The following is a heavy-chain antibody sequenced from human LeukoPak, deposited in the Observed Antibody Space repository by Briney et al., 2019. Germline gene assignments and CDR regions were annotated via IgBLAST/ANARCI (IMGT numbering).Heavy chain of an antibody. CDR1: GGTFSSYA. Sequence: SVKVSCKASGGTFSSYAISWVRQAPGQGLEWMGGIIPIFGTANYAQKFQGRVTITADESTSTAYMELSSLRSEDTAVYYCARDQGDNYGDEELVYWFDPWGQGTLVTVSS. CDR3: ARDQGDNYGDEELVYWFDP. J-gene: IGHJ5*02. V-gene: IGHV1-69*01. CDR2: IIPIFGTA. D-gene: IGHD4-17*01.